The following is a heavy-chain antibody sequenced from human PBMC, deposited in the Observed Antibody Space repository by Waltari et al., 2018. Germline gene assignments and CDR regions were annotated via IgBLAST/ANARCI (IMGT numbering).Heavy chain of an antibody. J-gene: IGHJ4*02. Sequence: QITLKESGPTLVKPTQTLTLTCTFSGFSLSTSGVGVGWIRQPPGKALEWLALIYWNDDKRYSPSLKSRLTITKDTSKNQVVLTMTNMDPVDTATYYCAHRRESGSYVRVDFDYWGQGTLVTVSS. V-gene: IGHV2-5*01. CDR1: GFSLSTSGVG. CDR2: IYWNDDK. D-gene: IGHD1-26*01. CDR3: AHRRESGSYVRVDFDY.